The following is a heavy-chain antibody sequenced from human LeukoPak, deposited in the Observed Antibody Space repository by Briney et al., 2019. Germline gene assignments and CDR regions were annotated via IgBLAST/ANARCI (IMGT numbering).Heavy chain of an antibody. Sequence: GGSLRLSCAASGFTFSSYGMHWVRQAPGKGLEWVSSISSSSSYIYYADSVKGRFTISRDNAKNSLYLQMNSLRAEDTAVYYCARVLIAADAFDIWGQGTMVTVSS. V-gene: IGHV3-21*01. J-gene: IGHJ3*02. CDR1: GFTFSSYG. CDR2: ISSSSSYI. D-gene: IGHD6-13*01. CDR3: ARVLIAADAFDI.